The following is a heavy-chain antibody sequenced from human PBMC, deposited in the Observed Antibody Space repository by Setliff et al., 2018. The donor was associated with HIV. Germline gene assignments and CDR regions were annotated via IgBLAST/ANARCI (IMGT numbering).Heavy chain of an antibody. V-gene: IGHV1-46*02. CDR3: ASIVGATGGAFDI. CDR2: INPSDNRT. D-gene: IGHD1-26*01. Sequence: ASVKVSCKASGYTFNNYYMHWVRQAPGQGLEWMGIINPSDNRTYYAQKFQGRVTMTRDTSTSSVYMELRSLRSEDTAVYYRASIVGATGGAFDIWDQGTMVTVSS. J-gene: IGHJ3*02. CDR1: GYTFNNYY.